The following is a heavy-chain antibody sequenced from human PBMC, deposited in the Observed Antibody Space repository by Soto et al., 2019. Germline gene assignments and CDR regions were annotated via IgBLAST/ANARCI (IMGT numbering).Heavy chain of an antibody. CDR3: ARGVGSGSYYNQYNWFDP. Sequence: ASVKVSCKTSGYPFTSYGINWVRQAPGQGPEWMGWISAYDDKTIYSQKFQGRVTMTADTSTSTAYMEVRSLRSDDTAVYYCARGVGSGSYYNQYNWFDPWGQGTLVTVSS. V-gene: IGHV1-18*01. J-gene: IGHJ5*02. CDR1: GYPFTSYG. D-gene: IGHD3-10*01. CDR2: ISAYDDKT.